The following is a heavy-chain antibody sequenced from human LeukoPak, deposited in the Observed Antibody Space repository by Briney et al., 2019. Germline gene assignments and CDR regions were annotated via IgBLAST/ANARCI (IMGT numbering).Heavy chain of an antibody. CDR2: VYYSGNT. V-gene: IGHV4-39*07. J-gene: IGHJ5*02. Sequence: KPSETLSLTCTVSGGSIINSGYYWGWIRQPPGKGLEWIGSVYYSGNTYYNPSLQSRVTVSVDTSKNQFSLKLTSVTAADTAVYYCVRGPYGSGISNWFDPWGQGTLVIVSS. D-gene: IGHD3-10*01. CDR3: VRGPYGSGISNWFDP. CDR1: GGSIINSGYY.